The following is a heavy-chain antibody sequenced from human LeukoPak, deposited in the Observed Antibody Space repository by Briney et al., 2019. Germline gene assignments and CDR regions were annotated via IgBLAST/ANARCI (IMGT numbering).Heavy chain of an antibody. CDR3: ARSDDCSSTSCYFLDAFDI. Sequence: SETLSLTCTVSGGSISSYYWNWIRQPPGKGLEGVGYIYYSGSTNYNPSLKSRVTISVDTSKNQFSLKLSSVTAADTAVYYCARSDDCSSTSCYFLDAFDIWGQGTMVTVSS. D-gene: IGHD2-2*01. V-gene: IGHV4-59*01. CDR2: IYYSGST. CDR1: GGSISSYY. J-gene: IGHJ3*02.